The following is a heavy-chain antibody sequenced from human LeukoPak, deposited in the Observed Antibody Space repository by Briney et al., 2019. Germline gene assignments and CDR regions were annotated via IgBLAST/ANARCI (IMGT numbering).Heavy chain of an antibody. J-gene: IGHJ4*02. CDR2: ISGGGSST. Sequence: GGSLRLSCAASGFSFSSHPMSWVRQAPGKGLQWVAAISGGGSSTYYADSVNGRFTISRDHSKNTLYLQMNRLRAEDTAVYYCARDGFDYSNSSGYYYFHDRGQGTLLIVSS. CDR1: GFSFSSHP. V-gene: IGHV3-23*01. D-gene: IGHD3-22*01. CDR3: ARDGFDYSNSSGYYYFHD.